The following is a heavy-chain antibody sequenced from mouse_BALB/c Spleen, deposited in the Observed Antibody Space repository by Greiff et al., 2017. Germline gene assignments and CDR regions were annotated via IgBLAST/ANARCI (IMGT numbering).Heavy chain of an antibody. D-gene: IGHD2-4*01. CDR2: IRLKSNNYAT. J-gene: IGHJ4*01. CDR1: GFTFSNYW. V-gene: IGHV6-6*02. Sequence: EVQLVESGGGLVQPGGSMKLSCVASGFTFSNYWMNWVRQSPEKGLEWVAEIRLKSNNYATHYAESVKGRFTISRDDSKSSVYLQMNNLRAEDTGIYYCTKASTMITTCAMDYWGQGTSVTVSS. CDR3: TKASTMITTCAMDY.